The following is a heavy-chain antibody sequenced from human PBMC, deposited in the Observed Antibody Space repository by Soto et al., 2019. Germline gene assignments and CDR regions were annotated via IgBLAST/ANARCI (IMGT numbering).Heavy chain of an antibody. V-gene: IGHV3-33*01. CDR3: AREAASSWYFDY. J-gene: IGHJ4*02. CDR2: IWYDGSNK. D-gene: IGHD6-13*01. CDR1: GFTFSSYG. Sequence: VGSLRLSCAASGFTFSSYGMHWVRQAPGKGLEWVAVIWYDGSNKYYADSVKGRFTISRDNSKNTLYLQMNSLRAEDTAVYYCAREAASSWYFDYWGQGTLVTVSS.